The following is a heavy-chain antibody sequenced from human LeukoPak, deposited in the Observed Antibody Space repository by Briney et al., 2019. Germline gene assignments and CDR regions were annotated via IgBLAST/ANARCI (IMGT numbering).Heavy chain of an antibody. D-gene: IGHD6-6*01. J-gene: IGHJ6*02. V-gene: IGHV3-33*01. CDR1: GFTFSSYG. CDR3: ARDQDEYSRYYCYGMDV. Sequence: GGSLRLSCAASGFTFSSYGMHWVRQAPGKGLEWVAVIWYDGSNKYYADSVKGRFTTSRDNSKNTLYLQMNSLRAEDTAVYYCARDQDEYSRYYCYGMDVWGQGTTVTVSS. CDR2: IWYDGSNK.